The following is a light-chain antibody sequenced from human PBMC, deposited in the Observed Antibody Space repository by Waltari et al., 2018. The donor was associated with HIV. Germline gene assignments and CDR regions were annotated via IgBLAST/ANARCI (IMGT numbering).Light chain of an antibody. J-gene: IGLJ2*01. Sequence: QSALTKPASVSGSPGQSITIHSTGTSSDVGGYNYVSWYQQHPGKAPKLMIYDVSKRPSGVSNRFSGSKSGNTASLTISGLQAEDEADYYCSSYTSSSTLVFGGGTKLTVL. CDR2: DVS. V-gene: IGLV2-14*01. CDR3: SSYTSSSTLV. CDR1: SSDVGGYNY.